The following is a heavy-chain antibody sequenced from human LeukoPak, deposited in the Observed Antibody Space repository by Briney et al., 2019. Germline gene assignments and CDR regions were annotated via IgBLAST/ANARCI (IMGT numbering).Heavy chain of an antibody. CDR3: AKVDCINGACYPPFDY. D-gene: IGHD2-8*01. J-gene: IGHJ4*02. Sequence: PGGSLRLSCAASGFTFSGHGMHWVRQAPGKGLEWVAFIRYDGSHIYYADSVKGRFTISRDNSKNTLFLQMNSLRAEDTAVYYCAKVDCINGACYPPFDYWGQGTLVTVSS. CDR1: GFTFSGHG. CDR2: IRYDGSHI. V-gene: IGHV3-30*02.